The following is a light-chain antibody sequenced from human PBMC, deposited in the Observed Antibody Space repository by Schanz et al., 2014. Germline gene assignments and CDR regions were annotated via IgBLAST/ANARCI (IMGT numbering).Light chain of an antibody. J-gene: IGLJ3*02. CDR2: SNN. Sequence: QLVLTQPPSASGTPGQRVTISCSGSSSNIGGNTVNWYQQLPGTAPKPLIYSNNQRPSGVPDRFSGSKSGTSASLAISGLQSEDEADYYCVTWDDSLNAFWVFGGGTKLTVL. V-gene: IGLV1-44*01. CDR1: SSNIGGNT. CDR3: VTWDDSLNAFWV.